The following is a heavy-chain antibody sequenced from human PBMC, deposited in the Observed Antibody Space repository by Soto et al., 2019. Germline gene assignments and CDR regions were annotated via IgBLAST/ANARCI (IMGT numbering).Heavy chain of an antibody. D-gene: IGHD3-22*01. CDR2: IWYDGSNK. CDR1: GFTFSSYG. J-gene: IGHJ4*02. V-gene: IGHV3-33*01. CDR3: ARGLEVVTLDY. Sequence: QVQLVESGGGVVQPGRSLRLSCAASGFTFSSYGMHWVRQAPGKGLEWVAVIWYDGSNKYYADSVKGRFTISRDKSKNTLYLQMNSLRAEETAVYYCARGLEVVTLDYWGQGTLVTVSS.